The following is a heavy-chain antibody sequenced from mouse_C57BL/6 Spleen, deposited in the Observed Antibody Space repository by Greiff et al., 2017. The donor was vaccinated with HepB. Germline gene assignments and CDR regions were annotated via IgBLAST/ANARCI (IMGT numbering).Heavy chain of an antibody. D-gene: IGHD1-1*01. Sequence: QVHVKQPGAELVKPGASVKLSCKASGYTFTSYWMQWVKQRPGQGLEWIGEIDPSDSYTNYNQKFKGKATLTVDTSSSTAYMQLSSLTSEDSAVYYCAREGSSYGDYWGQGTTLTVSS. CDR1: GYTFTSYW. V-gene: IGHV1-50*01. CDR3: AREGSSYGDY. J-gene: IGHJ2*01. CDR2: IDPSDSYT.